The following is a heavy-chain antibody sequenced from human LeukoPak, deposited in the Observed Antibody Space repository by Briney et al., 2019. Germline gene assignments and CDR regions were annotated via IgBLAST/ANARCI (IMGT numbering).Heavy chain of an antibody. CDR1: GFTFRNHG. V-gene: IGHV3-23*01. J-gene: IGHJ4*01. D-gene: IGHD4-17*01. CDR2: ISGSGDST. Sequence: GGSLRLSCAASGFTFRNHGMNWVRQAPGKGLEWVSSISGSGDSTYYADSVKGRFTISRDNSKNTLSLQMNSLRAEDTAMYYCAKDRYGDYSFDYWGQEPWSPSPQ. CDR3: AKDRYGDYSFDY.